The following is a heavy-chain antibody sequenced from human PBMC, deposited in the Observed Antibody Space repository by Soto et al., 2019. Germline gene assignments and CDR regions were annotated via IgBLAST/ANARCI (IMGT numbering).Heavy chain of an antibody. CDR1: GINLNIYA. J-gene: IGHJ6*02. V-gene: IGHV3-9*01. CDR2: IFLEHGRT. Sequence: LRLSCSSSGINLNIYAMHWVRLVPGKGLEWVSGIFLEHGRTGYADSVRGRLTISRDSAKDSLYLQMNSLRPEDTALYYCKRDVRPGGADVCGPGPTVTVYS. CDR3: KRDVRPGGADV. D-gene: IGHD4-17*01.